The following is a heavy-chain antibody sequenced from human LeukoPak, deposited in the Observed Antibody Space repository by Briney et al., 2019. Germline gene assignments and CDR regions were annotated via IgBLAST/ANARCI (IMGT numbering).Heavy chain of an antibody. Sequence: SGGSLRLSCAASGFTFSNHAMHWVRQAPVKGLEWVAVISYDGNNGFYADSVKGRFAISRDNSKNTLYLQMISLSAGDTAVYYCARAGGGGYNFFDYWGQGILVTVSS. J-gene: IGHJ4*02. D-gene: IGHD5-24*01. CDR2: ISYDGNNG. CDR3: ARAGGGGYNFFDY. CDR1: GFTFSNHA. V-gene: IGHV3-30*09.